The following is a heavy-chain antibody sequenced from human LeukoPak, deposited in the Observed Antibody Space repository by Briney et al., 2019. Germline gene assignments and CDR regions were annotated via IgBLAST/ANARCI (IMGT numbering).Heavy chain of an antibody. D-gene: IGHD3-9*01. CDR1: GYTFTSYD. CDR3: ARVPYYDILTGVTYYYYYGMDV. CDR2: MNPSSGNT. V-gene: IGHV1-8*01. Sequence: ASVKVSCKASGYTFTSYDINWVRQATGQGLEWMGWMNPSSGNTGYAQKFQGRVTMTRNTSISTAYMELSSLRSEDTAVYYCARVPYYDILTGVTYYYYYGMDVWGQGTTVTVSS. J-gene: IGHJ6*02.